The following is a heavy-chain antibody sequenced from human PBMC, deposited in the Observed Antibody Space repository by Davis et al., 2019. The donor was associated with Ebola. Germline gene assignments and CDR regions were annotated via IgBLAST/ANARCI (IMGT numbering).Heavy chain of an antibody. D-gene: IGHD1-26*01. Sequence: GESLKISCAASGFTFSSYSMNWVRQAPGKGLEWVSSISSSSSYIYYADSVKGRFTISRDNAKNSLYLQMNSLRAEDTAVYYCAREGGELPDYWGQGTLVTVSS. CDR1: GFTFSSYS. J-gene: IGHJ4*02. CDR2: ISSSSSYI. V-gene: IGHV3-21*01. CDR3: AREGGELPDY.